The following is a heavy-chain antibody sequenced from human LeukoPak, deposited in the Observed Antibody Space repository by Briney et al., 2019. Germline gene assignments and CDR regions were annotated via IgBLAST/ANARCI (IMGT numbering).Heavy chain of an antibody. CDR1: GFTFSPYS. CDR2: ISSGSDYI. J-gene: IGHJ5*02. V-gene: IGHV3-21*01. CDR3: ARIPNSANFPNWFDP. Sequence: GGSLRLSCTASGFTFSPYSMNWVRQAPGKGLEWVSSISSGSDYIYYADSGKGRFTISRDNAKNSLYLQMNSLRAEDTAVYYCARIPNSANFPNWFDPWGQGTLVTVSS. D-gene: IGHD4/OR15-4a*01.